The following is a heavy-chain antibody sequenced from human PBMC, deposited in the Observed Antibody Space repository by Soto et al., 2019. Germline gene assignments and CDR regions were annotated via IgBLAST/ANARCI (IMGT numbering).Heavy chain of an antibody. CDR3: ARDREPSVYHGMAV. V-gene: IGHV3-11*01. CDR1: GFAFSDGY. J-gene: IGHJ6*02. CDR2: ISGGGTTV. Sequence: PGGCLRLSCAAAGFAFSDGYRSWTRQAPGKGLEWISYISGGGTTVFYADSVKGRFTISRDNAQKSLYLQMDSLTSEDTAIYYCARDREPSVYHGMAVWGQGTTVTVSS.